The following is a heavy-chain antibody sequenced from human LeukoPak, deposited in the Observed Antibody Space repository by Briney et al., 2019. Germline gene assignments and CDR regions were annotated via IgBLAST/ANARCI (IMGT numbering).Heavy chain of an antibody. CDR1: GFSFSSYH. CDR2: IDTTGGT. V-gene: IGHV3-13*04. D-gene: IGHD3-22*01. Sequence: WGSLCLTCTVSGFSFSSYHWHWVRQTTGKGLEWVSAIDTTGGTYYPGSVKGRFTISRENTKNSLYLQMNSLRAGDTAVYYCTRESNYYDNPTSPGYMDVWGRGTLVTVSS. CDR3: TRESNYYDNPTSPGYMDV. J-gene: IGHJ2*01.